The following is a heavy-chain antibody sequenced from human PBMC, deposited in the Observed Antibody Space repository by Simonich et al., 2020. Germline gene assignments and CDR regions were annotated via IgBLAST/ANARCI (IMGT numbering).Heavy chain of an antibody. Sequence: QVQLQESGPGLVKPSETLSLTCTVSGGSISSYYWSWIRQPPGKGLEWIGYIYYSGSTNSTPALKSRVTISVDTSKNQFSLKLSSVTAADTAVYYCARLPDYWGQGTLVTVSS. CDR3: ARLPDY. V-gene: IGHV4-59*08. CDR2: IYYSGST. J-gene: IGHJ4*02. CDR1: GGSISSYY.